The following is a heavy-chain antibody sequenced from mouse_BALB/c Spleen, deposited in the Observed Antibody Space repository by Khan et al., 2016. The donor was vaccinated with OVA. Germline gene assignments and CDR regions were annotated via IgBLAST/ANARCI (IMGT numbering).Heavy chain of an antibody. J-gene: IGHJ3*01. CDR1: GYTFTSYV. CDR3: APVGNYYVSFAY. CDR2: IYPFNDDT. D-gene: IGHD1-1*01. Sequence: VHVKQSGPELVKPGASVKMSCKASGYTFTSYVMHWVKQKPGGGLEWIGYIYPFNDDTKYNEKFKGKATLTSDKSSSTAYMELSSLTSEDSAVYYCAPVGNYYVSFAYWGQGTLVTVSA. V-gene: IGHV1S136*01.